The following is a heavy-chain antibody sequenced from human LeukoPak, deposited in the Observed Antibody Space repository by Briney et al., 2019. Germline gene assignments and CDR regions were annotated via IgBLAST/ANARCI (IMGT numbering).Heavy chain of an antibody. V-gene: IGHV3-30*02. Sequence: PGGSLRLSCAASGFTFSSYGMHWVRQAPGKGLEWVAFIRYDGSNKYYADSVKGRFTISRDNSKNTLYLQMNSLRAEDTAVYYCAKERYYYGSGSSLLDYWGQGTLVTVYS. CDR2: IRYDGSNK. D-gene: IGHD3-10*01. CDR3: AKERYYYGSGSSLLDY. CDR1: GFTFSSYG. J-gene: IGHJ4*02.